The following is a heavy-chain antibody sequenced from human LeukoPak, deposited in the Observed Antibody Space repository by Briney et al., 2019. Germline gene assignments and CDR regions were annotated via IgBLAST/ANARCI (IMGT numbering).Heavy chain of an antibody. Sequence: GRSWRLSCAASGLTLRSYGMHWAGKAQGKGLEWVAVISYDGSNKYYADSVKGRFTISRDNSKNTLYLQMNSLRAEDTAVYYCATGYKYYFDYWGQGTLVTVSP. CDR1: GLTLRSYG. D-gene: IGHD3-9*01. J-gene: IGHJ4*02. CDR3: ATGYKYYFDY. CDR2: ISYDGSNK. V-gene: IGHV3-30*03.